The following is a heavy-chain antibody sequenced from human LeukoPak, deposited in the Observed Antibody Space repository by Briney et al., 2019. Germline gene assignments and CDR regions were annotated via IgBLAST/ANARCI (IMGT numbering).Heavy chain of an antibody. CDR2: INHSGST. CDR3: VRYSSGWSYYFDY. Sequence: SETLSLTCAVYGGSFSGYYWSWIRQPPGKGLEWIGEINHSGSTNYNPSLKSRVTISVDTSKNQFSLKLSSVTAADTAVYYCVRYSSGWSYYFDYWGQGTLVTVSS. V-gene: IGHV4-34*01. J-gene: IGHJ4*02. D-gene: IGHD6-19*01. CDR1: GGSFSGYY.